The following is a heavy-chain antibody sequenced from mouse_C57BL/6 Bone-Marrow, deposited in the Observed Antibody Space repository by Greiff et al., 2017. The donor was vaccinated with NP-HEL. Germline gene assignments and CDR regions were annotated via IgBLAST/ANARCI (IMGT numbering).Heavy chain of an antibody. CDR2: IDPANGNT. J-gene: IGHJ1*03. Sequence: VQLQQSVAELVRPGASVKLSCTASGFNIKNTYMHWVKQRPEQGLEWIGRIDPANGNTKYAPKFQGKATITADTSSNTAYLQLSSLTSEDTAIYYCASPITTVVAHWYFDVWGTGTTVTVSS. CDR3: ASPITTVVAHWYFDV. D-gene: IGHD1-1*01. V-gene: IGHV14-3*01. CDR1: GFNIKNTY.